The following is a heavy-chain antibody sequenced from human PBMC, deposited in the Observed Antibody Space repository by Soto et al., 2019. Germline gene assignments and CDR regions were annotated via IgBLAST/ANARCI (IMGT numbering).Heavy chain of an antibody. V-gene: IGHV4-4*07. CDR1: GGSINNYY. Sequence: PSETLSLTCTVSGGSINNYYWSWVRQPAGKGLEWIGRIYSSGETNYNPSLTGRVIMSLDTSKNQFSLQLTSVTAADTAVYYCARASQCKSYFGCFAWLDYWGQGTLVTVSS. CDR2: IYSSGET. D-gene: IGHD3-9*01. CDR3: ARASQCKSYFGCFAWLDY. J-gene: IGHJ4*02.